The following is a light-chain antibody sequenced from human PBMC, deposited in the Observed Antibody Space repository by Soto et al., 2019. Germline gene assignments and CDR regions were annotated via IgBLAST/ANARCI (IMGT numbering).Light chain of an antibody. V-gene: IGLV4-69*01. CDR3: QTWGTGIQV. CDR1: SGHSNYA. J-gene: IGLJ1*01. CDR2: FNSDGSH. Sequence: QPVLTQSPSASASLGASVKLTCTLSSGHSNYAIAWHQQQPEKGPRYLMIFNSDGSHSTGDGIPDRFSGSSSGAERYLTISSLQSEDEADYYCQTWGTGIQVFGTGTKLTVL.